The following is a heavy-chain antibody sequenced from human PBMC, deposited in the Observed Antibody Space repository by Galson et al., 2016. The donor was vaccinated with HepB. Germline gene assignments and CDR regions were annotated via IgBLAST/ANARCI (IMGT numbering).Heavy chain of an antibody. D-gene: IGHD2-8*01. CDR1: GFTFSSYG. CDR2: ISYDGRNE. V-gene: IGHV3-30*03. Sequence: SLRLSCAASGFTFSSYGMHWVRQAPGKGLEWVAVISYDGRNENHAESVRGRFSISRDNSKNILYLQMNSLRADDTAVYYCARWLGGRNGCLDYWGQGTLVTVSS. J-gene: IGHJ4*02. CDR3: ARWLGGRNGCLDY.